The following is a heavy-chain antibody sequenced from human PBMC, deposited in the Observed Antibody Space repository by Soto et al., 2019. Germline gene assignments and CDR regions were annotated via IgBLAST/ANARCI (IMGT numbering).Heavy chain of an antibody. CDR1: GGTFDNFI. J-gene: IGHJ6*02. Sequence: QVQLVQSGAEVKEPGSSVRVSCKASGGTFDNFIMNWVRQTPGQGLEWMGGIVPMLGTPLYAEKFKGRVTISATGSTSTMYMELTSLSSEDPAIYDCARNGTYSSSLSQFSGMDVWGQGTAVTVSS. V-gene: IGHV1-69*01. D-gene: IGHD1-26*01. CDR2: IVPMLGTP. CDR3: ARNGTYSSSLSQFSGMDV.